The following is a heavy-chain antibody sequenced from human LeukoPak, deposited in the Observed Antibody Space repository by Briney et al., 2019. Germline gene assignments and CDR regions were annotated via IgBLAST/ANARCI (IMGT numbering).Heavy chain of an antibody. CDR3: ARMGCLSPSCYTLDY. V-gene: IGHV1-18*01. CDR2: VSPTNSNT. D-gene: IGHD2-2*02. J-gene: IGHJ4*02. CDR1: GYTFNTFG. Sequence: ASVKVSCKPSGYTFNTFGMSWVRQAPGQRLEGMGWVSPTNSNTNYAQNLQGRPTMTTDTPTTTAYMELRSLRSDDTAVYYCARMGCLSPSCYTLDYWGQGTLLTVSS.